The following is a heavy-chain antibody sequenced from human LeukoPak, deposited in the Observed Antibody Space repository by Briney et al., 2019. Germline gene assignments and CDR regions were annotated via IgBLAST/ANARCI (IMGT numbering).Heavy chain of an antibody. J-gene: IGHJ4*02. CDR3: AKDPTYGSGSYGDY. CDR1: GFTFNSYG. CDR2: ISGSGDNT. Sequence: GGSLRLSCAASGFTFNSYGMTWVRQAPGKGLEWVSAISGSGDNTYYGDSVKGRFTVSRDNSKNTLYVEMYSLRGEDTAVYYCAKDPTYGSGSYGDYWGQGTLVTVSS. D-gene: IGHD3-10*01. V-gene: IGHV3-23*01.